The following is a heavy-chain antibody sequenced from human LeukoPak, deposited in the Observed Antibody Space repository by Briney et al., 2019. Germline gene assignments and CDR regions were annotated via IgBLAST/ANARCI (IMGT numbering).Heavy chain of an antibody. Sequence: PGGSLRLSCAASGFSLSSHAMSWVRQAPGKGLEWIGSIYYSGSTYYYPSLKSRVTISVDTSKNQFSLKLSSVTAADTAVYYCARDRSVRGWFDPWGQGTLVTVSS. D-gene: IGHD1-26*01. CDR2: IYYSGST. CDR1: GFSLSSHAM. CDR3: ARDRSVRGWFDP. J-gene: IGHJ5*02. V-gene: IGHV4-39*07.